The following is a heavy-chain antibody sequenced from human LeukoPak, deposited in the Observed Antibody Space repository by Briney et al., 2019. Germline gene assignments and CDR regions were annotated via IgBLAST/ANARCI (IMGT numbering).Heavy chain of an antibody. CDR1: GFTFSSYS. V-gene: IGHV3-21*01. Sequence: GGSLRLSCVASGFTFSSYSMNWARQAPGKGLEWVSSISRAGDYSYSEDSVKGRFTISRDDAKDSLYLQLNSLRAEDTAIYYCARDLMAVAGTGFDYWGQGALVTVSS. CDR3: ARDLMAVAGTGFDY. D-gene: IGHD6-19*01. CDR2: ISRAGDYS. J-gene: IGHJ4*02.